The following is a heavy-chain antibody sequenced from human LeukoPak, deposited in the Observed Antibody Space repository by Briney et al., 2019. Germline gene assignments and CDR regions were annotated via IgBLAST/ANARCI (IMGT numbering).Heavy chain of an antibody. Sequence: PSETLSLTCTVSGGSISSYYWSWIRQPPGKGLEWNGYIYYSGSTNYNPSLKSRVTISVDTSKNQFSLKLISVTAADTAVYYCARLPNCSSTSCYRGAFDYWGQGTLVTVSS. J-gene: IGHJ4*02. D-gene: IGHD2-2*01. CDR3: ARLPNCSSTSCYRGAFDY. CDR2: IYYSGST. CDR1: GGSISSYY. V-gene: IGHV4-59*08.